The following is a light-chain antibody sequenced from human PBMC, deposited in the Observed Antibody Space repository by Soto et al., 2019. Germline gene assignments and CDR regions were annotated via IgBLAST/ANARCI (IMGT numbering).Light chain of an antibody. CDR2: DAS. V-gene: IGKV1-5*01. J-gene: IGKJ1*01. CDR1: QSISSW. Sequence: THSPGTLSACVGDRVTITCRASQSISSWLAWYQQKPGKAPNLLIYDASALETGVPSRFSGSGSGTEFTLTISSLQPDDFATYYRQQYHSYSQTFGQGTKVDIK. CDR3: QQYHSYSQT.